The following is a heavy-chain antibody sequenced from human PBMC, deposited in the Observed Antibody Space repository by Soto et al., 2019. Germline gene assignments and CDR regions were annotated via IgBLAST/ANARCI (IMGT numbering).Heavy chain of an antibody. CDR3: AKDQTANEYYFDY. V-gene: IGHV3-30*18. CDR2: ISYDGSNK. J-gene: IGHJ4*02. D-gene: IGHD5-18*01. CDR1: GFTFSSYG. Sequence: GGSLRLSCAASGFTFSSYGMHWVRQAPGKGLEWVAVISYDGSNKYYADSVKGLFTISRDNSKNTLYLQMNSLRAEDTAVYYCAKDQTANEYYFDYWGQGTLVTVSS.